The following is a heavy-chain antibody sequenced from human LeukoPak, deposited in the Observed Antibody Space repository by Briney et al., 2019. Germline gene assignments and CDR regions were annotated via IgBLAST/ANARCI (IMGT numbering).Heavy chain of an antibody. V-gene: IGHV3-48*03. CDR2: ISSSGSTI. Sequence: SGGSLRLSCAASGFTFSSYEMNWVRQAPGKGLEWVSYISSSGSTIYYADSVKGRFTISRDNAKNSLYLQMNSLRAEDTAVYYCARDFGSLRDYYDYGMDVWGQGTTVTVSS. CDR1: GFTFSSYE. D-gene: IGHD5/OR15-5a*01. J-gene: IGHJ6*02. CDR3: ARDFGSLRDYYDYGMDV.